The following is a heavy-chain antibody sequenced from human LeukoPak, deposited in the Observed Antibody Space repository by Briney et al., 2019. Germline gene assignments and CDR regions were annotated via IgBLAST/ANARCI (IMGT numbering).Heavy chain of an antibody. J-gene: IGHJ4*01. CDR3: ASEPYGKQPLGGGDY. Sequence: PGXXXXLSCAASGFTFSSYWMSWVRQAPGKGLEWVANIKQDGTEKYYVDSVKGRFTISRDNAKNSLYMQMNRLRAEDTAVYYCASEPYGKQPLGGGDYWGQGTLVTVSS. V-gene: IGHV3-7*01. D-gene: IGHD6-13*01. CDR2: IKQDGTEK. CDR1: GFTFSSYW.